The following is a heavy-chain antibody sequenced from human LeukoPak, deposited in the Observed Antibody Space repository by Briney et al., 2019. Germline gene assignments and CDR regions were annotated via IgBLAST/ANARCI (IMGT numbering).Heavy chain of an antibody. CDR3: ATGYGSGTLRDRYYYMDV. V-gene: IGHV4-61*01. D-gene: IGHD3-10*01. J-gene: IGHJ6*03. Sequence: PSETLSLTCTDSGGYISVGSYYWTWIRQPPGKGLEWIGYIHHSGSTNYNPSLKSRVTISVDTSKNQLSLKLSSVTAADTAVYYCATGYGSGTLRDRYYYMDVWGKGTTVTVSS. CDR2: IHHSGST. CDR1: GGYISVGSYY.